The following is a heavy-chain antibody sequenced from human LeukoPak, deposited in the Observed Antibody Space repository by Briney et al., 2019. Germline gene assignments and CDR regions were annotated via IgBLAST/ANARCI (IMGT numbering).Heavy chain of an antibody. CDR2: IWYDGSQK. Sequence: GGSLRLSCAASGFTFSNYGMQWVRQASGKGLEWLAVIWYDGSQKYYADSVKGRFTISREDSKNTLYLQMNSLRVEDTAMYYCARDYCSTTTCLDYWGQGTLVTVSS. CDR1: GFTFSNYG. J-gene: IGHJ4*02. CDR3: ARDYCSTTTCLDY. D-gene: IGHD2-2*01. V-gene: IGHV3-33*01.